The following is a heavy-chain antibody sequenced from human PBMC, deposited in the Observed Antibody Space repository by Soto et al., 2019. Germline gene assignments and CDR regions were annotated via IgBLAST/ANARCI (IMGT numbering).Heavy chain of an antibody. CDR2: IIPIFGTA. Sequence: QVQLVQSGAEVKKPGSSVKVSCKASGGTFSSYAISWVRPAPGQGIEWMGGIIPIFGTANYAQKFQGRVTITADKSTSTADMELSSLRSEDTAVYYCARVGYYDMLTGYQSRWGQGTLVTVSS. D-gene: IGHD3-9*01. V-gene: IGHV1-69*06. CDR1: GGTFSSYA. J-gene: IGHJ4*02. CDR3: ARVGYYDMLTGYQSR.